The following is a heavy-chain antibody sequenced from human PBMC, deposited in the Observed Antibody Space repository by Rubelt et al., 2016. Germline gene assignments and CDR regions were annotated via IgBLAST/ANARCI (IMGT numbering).Heavy chain of an antibody. V-gene: IGHV1-3*01. J-gene: IGHJ4*02. CDR2: IDAGNGDT. D-gene: IGHD3-22*01. Sequence: QVQLVQSGAEVKRPGASVKVSCKASGYPFATYAMHWVRQAPGQRLEWMGWIDAGNGDTKYSQKFQGRVTITRDTSAGTAYMELSSLRSEDTAVYSCARDPSNTSGFHAYFDYWGQGTLVTVSS. CDR1: GYPFATYA. CDR3: ARDPSNTSGFHAYFDY.